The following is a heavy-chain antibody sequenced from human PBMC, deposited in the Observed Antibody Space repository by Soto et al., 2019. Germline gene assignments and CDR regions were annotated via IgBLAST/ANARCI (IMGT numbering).Heavy chain of an antibody. CDR2: IIPIFGTP. J-gene: IGHJ4*02. V-gene: IGHV1-69*13. Sequence: SVKVSCKASGGTFSSFAMSWVRQAPGQGLEWIGGIIPIFGTPYYAQNFQGRVTIAADESTGTAYMELSSLRSDDTAVYYCAREFRSNSGHFDCWGQGTLVTVSS. CDR3: AREFRSNSGHFDC. D-gene: IGHD1-26*01. CDR1: GGTFSSFA.